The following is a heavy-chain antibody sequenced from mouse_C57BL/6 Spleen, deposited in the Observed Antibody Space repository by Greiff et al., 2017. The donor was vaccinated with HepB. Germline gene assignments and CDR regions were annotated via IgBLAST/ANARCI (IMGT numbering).Heavy chain of an antibody. CDR3: ARPDDGDEAY. V-gene: IGHV1-50*01. J-gene: IGHJ3*01. CDR1: GYTFTSYW. Sequence: QVQLQQPGAELVKPGASVKLSCKASGYTFTSYWMQWVKQRPGQGLEWIGEIDPSDSSTNYNQKFKGKATLTVDTSSSTAYMQLSSLTSEDSAVYYCARPDDGDEAYWGQGTLVTVSA. CDR2: IDPSDSST. D-gene: IGHD2-3*01.